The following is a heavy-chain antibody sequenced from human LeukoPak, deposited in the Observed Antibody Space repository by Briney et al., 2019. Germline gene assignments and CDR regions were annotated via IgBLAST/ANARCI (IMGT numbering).Heavy chain of an antibody. V-gene: IGHV3-23*01. CDR1: GFTFSRYV. Sequence: PGGSLRLSCAASGFTFSRYVLSWVRQAPGKGLEWVSAISGNGGSTFYADSMKGRFAISRDNSKNTLYLQMNSLRAEDTAVYYCAKDLWGRKLPYYYGMDVWGKGTTVTVSS. D-gene: IGHD1-14*01. CDR2: ISGNGGST. CDR3: AKDLWGRKLPYYYGMDV. J-gene: IGHJ6*04.